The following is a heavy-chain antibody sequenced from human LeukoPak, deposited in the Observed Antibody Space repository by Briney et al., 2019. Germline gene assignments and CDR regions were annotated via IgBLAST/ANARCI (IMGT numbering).Heavy chain of an antibody. J-gene: IGHJ6*03. D-gene: IGHD2-2*01. CDR2: IYTSGST. V-gene: IGHV4-4*07. CDR1: GGSISSYY. CDR3: ARVTSQYYYYYYMDV. Sequence: PSETLSLTCTVSGGSISSYYWSWIRQPAGKGLEWIGRIYTSGSTNYNPSLKSRVTMSVDTSKNQFSLKLSSVTAADTAVYYCARVTSQYYYYYYMDVWGKGTTVTVSS.